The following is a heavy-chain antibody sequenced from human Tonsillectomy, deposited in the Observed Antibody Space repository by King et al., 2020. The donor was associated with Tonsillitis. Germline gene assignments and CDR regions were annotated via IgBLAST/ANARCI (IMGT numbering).Heavy chain of an antibody. CDR3: AKGGYYYDSSGYEYFQH. V-gene: IGHV3-30*02. J-gene: IGHJ1*01. D-gene: IGHD3-22*01. CDR1: GFTFSSYG. Sequence: VQLVESGGGVVQPGGSLRLSCAASGFTFSSYGMHWVRQAPGKGLEWVDFIRYDGSNKYYADSVKGRFTISRDNSKNTLYLQMNSLRAEDTAVYYCAKGGYYYDSSGYEYFQHWGQGTLVTVSS. CDR2: IRYDGSNK.